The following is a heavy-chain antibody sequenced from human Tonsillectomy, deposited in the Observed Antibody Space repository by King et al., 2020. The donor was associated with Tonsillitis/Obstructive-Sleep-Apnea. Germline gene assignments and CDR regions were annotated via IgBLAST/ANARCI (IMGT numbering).Heavy chain of an antibody. CDR1: GFSLSTSGVG. CDR2: IYWDDDK. CDR3: AHSPMGYYYYYMDV. D-gene: IGHD3-16*01. V-gene: IGHV2-5*02. Sequence: TLKESGPTLVKPTQTLTLTCTFSGFSLSTSGVGVGWVRLPPGQALEWLAVIYWDDDKRYRPSLKSRLTITKDTSKNQVVLTMTNMDPVDTATYYCAHSPMGYYYYYMDVWGKGTTVTVSS. J-gene: IGHJ6*03.